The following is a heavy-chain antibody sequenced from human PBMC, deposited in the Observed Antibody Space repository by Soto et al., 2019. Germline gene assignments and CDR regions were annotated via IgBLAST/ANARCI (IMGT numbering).Heavy chain of an antibody. CDR3: ARGRIGAAF. Sequence: QVQLVQSGAEVKKPGASVRVTCKTSGYTFTDYDVSWVRQASGQGLEWMGWMSPNSGKTGYVEKFQGRVTMTANTSLSTAYMELHSLRSEDTAIYFCARGRIGAAFWGQGTPVTVSS. CDR1: GYTFTDYD. V-gene: IGHV1-8*01. J-gene: IGHJ4*02. CDR2: MSPNSGKT. D-gene: IGHD2-15*01.